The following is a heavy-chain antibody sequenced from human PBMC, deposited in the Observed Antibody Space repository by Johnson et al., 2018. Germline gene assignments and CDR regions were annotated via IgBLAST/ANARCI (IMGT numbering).Heavy chain of an antibody. V-gene: IGHV4-59*01. CDR1: GGSISTYY. CDR2: IHYSGST. CDR3: ARTLRHGDNYYLDV. Sequence: QVQLQESGPGLVKPSETLSLTCPVSGGSISTYYWSWIRQPPGKGLEWIGYIHYSGSTNYNPSLKSRVTTSVETSKKQVSLKLPSVTAADPAVDYCARTLRHGDNYYLDVWGKGTTVTVSS. D-gene: IGHD4-17*01. J-gene: IGHJ6*03.